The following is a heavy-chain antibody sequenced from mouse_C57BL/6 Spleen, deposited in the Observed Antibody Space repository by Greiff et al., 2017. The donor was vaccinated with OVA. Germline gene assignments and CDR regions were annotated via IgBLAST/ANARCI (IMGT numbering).Heavy chain of an antibody. D-gene: IGHD1-1*01. J-gene: IGHJ2*01. CDR3: ASYFSYYYGSSYDY. Sequence: VQLKESGAELVKPGASVKLSCTASGFNIKDYYMHWVKQRTEQGLEWIGRIDPEAGETKYAPKFQGKATITADTSSNTAYLQLSSLTSEDTAVYYCASYFSYYYGSSYDYWGQGTTLTVSS. CDR2: IDPEAGET. V-gene: IGHV14-2*01. CDR1: GFNIKDYY.